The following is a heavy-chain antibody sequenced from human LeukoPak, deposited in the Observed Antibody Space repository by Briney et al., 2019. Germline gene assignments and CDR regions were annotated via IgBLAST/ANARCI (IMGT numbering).Heavy chain of an antibody. CDR3: ARWLSGGSCCQD. D-gene: IGHD2-15*01. Sequence: GGSLRLSCAASGFTFSSYAMSWVRQAPGKGLEWVSAISGSGGSTYYADSVKGRFTISRDNSKNTLYLQMNSLRAEDTAVYYCARWLSGGSCCQDWGQGTLVTVSS. CDR2: ISGSGGST. V-gene: IGHV3-23*01. J-gene: IGHJ4*02. CDR1: GFTFSSYA.